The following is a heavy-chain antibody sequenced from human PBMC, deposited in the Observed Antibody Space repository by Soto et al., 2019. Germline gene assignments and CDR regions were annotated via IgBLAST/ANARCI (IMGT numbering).Heavy chain of an antibody. CDR1: GFTVSGSH. CDR2: IYSGGSS. V-gene: IGHV3-53*01. D-gene: IGHD3-10*01. Sequence: EVQLVESGGGLIQPGGSLRLSCTTSGFTVSGSHMTWVRQAPGKGLEWVSVIYSGGSSYYAVSVQGRFTISRDNSKNTVYLQMNSLRGEDTAMYYCARLGPYGSESYSFRYNWFDPWGQGTLVTVSS. CDR3: ARLGPYGSESYSFRYNWFDP. J-gene: IGHJ5*02.